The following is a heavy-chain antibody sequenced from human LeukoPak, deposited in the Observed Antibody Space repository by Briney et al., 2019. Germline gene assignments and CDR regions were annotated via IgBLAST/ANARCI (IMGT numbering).Heavy chain of an antibody. CDR2: IRYDGTNK. CDR1: GFTFSSYA. D-gene: IGHD6-19*01. J-gene: IGHJ4*02. CDR3: ANRVPGASGWLTGNF. Sequence: PGGSLRLSCAASGFTFSSYAMHWVRQAPGKGLEWVAFIRYDGTNKYYADSVKGRFTISRDNSKNTLYLQMNSLRTEDTAVYYCANRVPGASGWLTGNFWGQGTLVTVSS. V-gene: IGHV3-30*02.